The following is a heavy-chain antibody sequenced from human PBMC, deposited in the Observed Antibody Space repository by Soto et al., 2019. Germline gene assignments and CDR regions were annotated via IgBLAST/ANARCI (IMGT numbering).Heavy chain of an antibody. CDR3: ARSNPLKWDCCCFMDV. V-gene: IGHV3-66*01. CDR1: GVSVSSTY. J-gene: IGHJ6*03. D-gene: IGHD2-15*01. CDR2: IYSGGST. Sequence: GGYLGPPCKASGVSVSSTYRSRVRQAPGPGLEWVSVIYSGGSTYYADSLKGRFTISRDNSKNTPYLQMNSLRAEDTAVYYCARSNPLKWDCCCFMDVWRRSTTVNVSS.